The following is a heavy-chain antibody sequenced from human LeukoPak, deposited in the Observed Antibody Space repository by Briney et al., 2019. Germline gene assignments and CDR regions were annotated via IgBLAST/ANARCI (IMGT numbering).Heavy chain of an antibody. CDR2: IYYSGST. Sequence: ASETLSLTCTVSGGSISSYYWSWIRQPPGKGLEWIGYIYYSGSTNYNPSLKSRVTISVDTSKNQFSLKLSSVTAADTAVYYCARVPSYYDFWGDSYYYYMDVWGKGTTVTVSS. CDR3: ARVPSYYDFWGDSYYYYMDV. J-gene: IGHJ6*03. CDR1: GGSISSYY. D-gene: IGHD3-3*01. V-gene: IGHV4-59*01.